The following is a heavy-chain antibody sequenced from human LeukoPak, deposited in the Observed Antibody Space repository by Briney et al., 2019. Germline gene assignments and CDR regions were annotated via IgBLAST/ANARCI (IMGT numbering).Heavy chain of an antibody. CDR1: GGSISSYY. J-gene: IGHJ4*02. Sequence: SETLSLTCTVSGGSISSYYWSWIRQPPGKGLEWIGYIYYSGSTYYNPSLKSRVTISVDTSKNQFSLKLSSVTAADTAVYYCARGPGSGIAAAGYFDYWGQGTLVTVSS. D-gene: IGHD6-13*01. CDR3: ARGPGSGIAAAGYFDY. CDR2: IYYSGST. V-gene: IGHV4-59*12.